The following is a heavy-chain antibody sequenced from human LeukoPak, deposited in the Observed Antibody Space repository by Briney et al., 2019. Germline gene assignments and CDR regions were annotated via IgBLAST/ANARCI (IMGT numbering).Heavy chain of an antibody. CDR3: ARDFMGVSTA. CDR2: ISCNGGRT. Sequence: GGSLRLSCAASGLTFSILDISWVRQAPGKGLEWVSAISCNGGRTYYADSVKGRFTISRDNSKNSLYLQMNSLRAEDTAVYYCARDFMGVSTAWGQGTVVTVSS. CDR1: GLTFSILD. D-gene: IGHD3-16*01. V-gene: IGHV3-23*01. J-gene: IGHJ4*02.